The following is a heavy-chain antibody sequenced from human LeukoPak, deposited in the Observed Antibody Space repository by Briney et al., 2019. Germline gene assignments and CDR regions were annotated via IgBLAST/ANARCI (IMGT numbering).Heavy chain of an antibody. CDR3: AKDPVAVAGYFDY. CDR2: IRYDGSNK. V-gene: IGHV3-30*02. D-gene: IGHD6-19*01. CDR1: GFTFSSYG. Sequence: GGSLRLSCAASGFTFSSYGMHWVRQAPGKGLEWVAFIRYDGSNKYYADSVKGRFTISRDNSKNTLYLQMNSLRAEDTAVHYCAKDPVAVAGYFDYWGQGTLVTVSS. J-gene: IGHJ4*02.